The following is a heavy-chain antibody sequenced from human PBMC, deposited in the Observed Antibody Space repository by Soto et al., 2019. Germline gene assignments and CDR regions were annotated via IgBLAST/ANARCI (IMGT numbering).Heavy chain of an antibody. CDR3: ARDRSSSDY. D-gene: IGHD6-6*01. Sequence: ASVKVSCKASGYTFTSYAMHWVRQAPGQRLEWMGWINAGNGNTKYSQKFQGRVTITRDTSASTAYMELSSLRSDDTAMYYCARDRSSSDYWGQGTLVTVSS. CDR2: INAGNGNT. CDR1: GYTFTSYA. V-gene: IGHV1-3*01. J-gene: IGHJ4*02.